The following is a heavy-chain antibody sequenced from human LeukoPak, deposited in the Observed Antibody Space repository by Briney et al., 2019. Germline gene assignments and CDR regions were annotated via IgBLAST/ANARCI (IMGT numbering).Heavy chain of an antibody. CDR3: ARNPLDSSGYSEAFDI. J-gene: IGHJ3*02. CDR1: GGCISSSSYY. D-gene: IGHD3-22*01. V-gene: IGHV4-39*07. CDR2: IYYSGST. Sequence: SETLSLTCTVSGGCISSSSYYWGWIRQPPGKGLEWIGSIYYSGSTYYNPSLKSRVTISVDTSKNQFSLKLSSVTAADTAVYYCARNPLDSSGYSEAFDIWGQGTMVTVSS.